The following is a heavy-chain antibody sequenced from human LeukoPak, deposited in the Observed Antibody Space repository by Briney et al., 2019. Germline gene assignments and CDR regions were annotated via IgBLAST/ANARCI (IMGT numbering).Heavy chain of an antibody. D-gene: IGHD5-24*01. CDR1: GFTFSSYV. CDR2: ISGSGDTT. J-gene: IGHJ4*02. Sequence: PGGSLRLSCAASGFTFSSYVMSWVRQAPGKGLEWVSVISGSGDTTYYADSVKGRFTISRDNSKNTLYLHMNSLRAEDTAVYYCAKVSRTDGYNYFDCWGQGTLVTVSS. CDR3: AKVSRTDGYNYFDC. V-gene: IGHV3-23*01.